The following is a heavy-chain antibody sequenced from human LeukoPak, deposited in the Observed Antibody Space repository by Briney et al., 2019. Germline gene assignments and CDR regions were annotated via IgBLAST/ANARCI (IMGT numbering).Heavy chain of an antibody. D-gene: IGHD2-21*02. V-gene: IGHV3-74*01. Sequence: GGSLRLSCAASGFTFSSYWMHWVRQAPGKGLVWVSRINSDGSSTTYADPVKGRFTISRDNAKNTPYLQMNSLTAEDTAVYYCARDTPLANCGGDCYSDAFDIWGQGTMVTVSS. J-gene: IGHJ3*02. CDR3: ARDTPLANCGGDCYSDAFDI. CDR2: INSDGSST. CDR1: GFTFSSYW.